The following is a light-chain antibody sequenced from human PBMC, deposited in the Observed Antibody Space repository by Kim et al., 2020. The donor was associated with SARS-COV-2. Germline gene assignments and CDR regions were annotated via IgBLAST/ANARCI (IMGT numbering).Light chain of an antibody. J-gene: IGLJ3*02. CDR2: DVS. V-gene: IGLV2-14*03. CDR1: NSDVGRSKY. CDR3: SSYTSSVTLV. Sequence: GHSITISCTGTNSDVGRSKYVSWYQQHPGKAPKLMIYDVSNRPSGVSYRFSGSKSGNTASLTISGLQAEDEADYYCSSYTSSVTLVFGGGTQLTVL.